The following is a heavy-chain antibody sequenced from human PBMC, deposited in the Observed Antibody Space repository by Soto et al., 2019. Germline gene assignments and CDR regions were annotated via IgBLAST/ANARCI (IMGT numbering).Heavy chain of an antibody. V-gene: IGHV4-39*01. CDR3: ARQHYYDSSGYYTWN. CDR2: VHYSGST. Sequence: LSLTCSVSGGSTRSNIYYRGWIRQPPGKGLEWIATVHYSGSTYYTPSLKNRVTISADTSNNQFSLRLNSVTAADTAVYYCARQHYYDSSGYYTWNWGQGTLVTVSS. D-gene: IGHD3-22*01. CDR1: GGSTRSNIYY. J-gene: IGHJ4*02.